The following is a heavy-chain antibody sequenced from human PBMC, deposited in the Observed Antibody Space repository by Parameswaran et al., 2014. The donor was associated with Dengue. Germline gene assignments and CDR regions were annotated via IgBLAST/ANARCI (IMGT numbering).Heavy chain of an antibody. J-gene: IGHJ4*02. Sequence: WVRQAPGQGLEWMGWISAYNGNTNYAQKLQGRVTMTTDTSTSTAYMELRSLRSDDTAVYYCARDYKPTYYYDSSGQRGYYFDYWGQGTLVTVSS. V-gene: IGHV1-18*01. CDR3: ARDYKPTYYYDSSGQRGYYFDY. CDR2: ISAYNGNT. D-gene: IGHD3-22*01.